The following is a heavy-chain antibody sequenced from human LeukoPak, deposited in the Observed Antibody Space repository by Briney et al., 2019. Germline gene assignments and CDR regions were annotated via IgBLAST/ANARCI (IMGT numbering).Heavy chain of an antibody. CDR1: GFTFSMNW. D-gene: IGHD3-10*01. CDR2: INIDGSST. V-gene: IGHV3-74*01. Sequence: PGGSLRLSCAASGFTFSMNWMYWVRHAPGKGLVWVSRINIDGSSTSYADSVKGRFTISRDNAKNTLYLQMNSLRAEDTAVYYCASGSGSYFPGYWGQGTLVTVSS. CDR3: ASGSGSYFPGY. J-gene: IGHJ4*02.